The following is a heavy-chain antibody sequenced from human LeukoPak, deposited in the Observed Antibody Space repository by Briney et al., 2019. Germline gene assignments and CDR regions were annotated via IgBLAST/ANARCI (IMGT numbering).Heavy chain of an antibody. Sequence: PSETLSLTCTVSGSSTSSYYWSWIRQPPGEGLEWIGYIYYSGSTNYNPSLKSRVTISVDTSKNQFSLKLSPVTAADTAMYHCASVYGDYVDHWGQGTLVTVSS. CDR2: IYYSGST. CDR3: ASVYGDYVDH. CDR1: GSSTSSYY. D-gene: IGHD4-17*01. J-gene: IGHJ4*02. V-gene: IGHV4-59*08.